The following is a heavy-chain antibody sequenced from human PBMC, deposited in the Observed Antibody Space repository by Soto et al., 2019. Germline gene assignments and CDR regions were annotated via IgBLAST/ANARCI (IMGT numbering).Heavy chain of an antibody. CDR1: GGSISSSNW. J-gene: IGHJ6*02. CDR3: ARDQGVPYCSSTSCYDDYYGMDV. Sequence: SETLSLTCAVSGGSISSSNWWSWVRQPPGKGLEWIGEIYHSGSTNYNPSLKSRVTISVDKSKNQFSLKLSSVTAADTAVYYCARDQGVPYCSSTSCYDDYYGMDVWGQGTTVTVSS. V-gene: IGHV4-4*02. CDR2: IYHSGST. D-gene: IGHD2-2*01.